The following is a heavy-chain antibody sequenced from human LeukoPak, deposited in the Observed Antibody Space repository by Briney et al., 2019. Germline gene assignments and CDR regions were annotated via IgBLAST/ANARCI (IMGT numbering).Heavy chain of an antibody. V-gene: IGHV4-61*02. Sequence: PSETLSLTCAVSGGSMSKGTYYWSWIRQPAGKGPQWIGRISTSGSTHYNPSLESRLTISIDTSKNQFSPKLSSVTATDTTVVFSARDLSGTGDTTLAYWGLGTLVTVSS. CDR1: GGSMSKGTYY. J-gene: IGHJ4*02. CDR3: ARDLSGTGDTTLAY. D-gene: IGHD4-23*01. CDR2: ISTSGST.